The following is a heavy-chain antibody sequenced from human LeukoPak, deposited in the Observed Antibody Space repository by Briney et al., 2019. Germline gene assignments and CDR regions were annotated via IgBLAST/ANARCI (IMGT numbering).Heavy chain of an antibody. J-gene: IGHJ4*02. D-gene: IGHD2-2*01. CDR2: ISYDGTKK. V-gene: IGHV3-30*04. CDR3: ARAYCSSTSCYAPDY. CDR1: GVTFSSFA. Sequence: GSLRLSCAASGVTFSSFAMHWVRQAPAKGLGWEAVISYDGTKKYYADSVKGRFTISRDNSNNTLYLQMNSLRAEDTAVYYCARAYCSSTSCYAPDYWGQGTLVTVSS.